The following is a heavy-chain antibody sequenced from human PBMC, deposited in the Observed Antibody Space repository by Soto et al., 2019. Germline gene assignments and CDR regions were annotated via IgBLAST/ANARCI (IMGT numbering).Heavy chain of an antibody. V-gene: IGHV1-18*01. CDR1: GYTFTSYV. D-gene: IGHD2-21*02. J-gene: IGHJ6*02. CDR3: ARDPLAYCGGDCYSGTYYYYYGMDV. Sequence: ASVKVSCKASGYTFTSYVISWVRQAPGQGLEWMGWISAYNGNTNYAQKLQGRVTMTTDTSTSTAYMKLSSVTAADTAVYYCARDPLAYCGGDCYSGTYYYYYGMDVWGQGTTVTVSS. CDR2: ISAYNGNT.